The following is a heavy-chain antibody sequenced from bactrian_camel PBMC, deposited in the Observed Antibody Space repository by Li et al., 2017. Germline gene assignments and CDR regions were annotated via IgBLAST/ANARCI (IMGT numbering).Heavy chain of an antibody. D-gene: IGHD6*01. J-gene: IGHJ4*01. CDR2: IHRDGRIT. CDR3: ATDCGGSFSTLEY. CDR1: GYTYC. V-gene: IGHV3S6*01. Sequence: HVQLVESGGGSVQAGGSLRLSCAASGYTYCMAWFRQAPGKGLEWVSSIHRDGRITYYTDSVKGRFTISRDNAKNTVLLQMNSLKSEDTALYYCATDCGGSFSTLEYWGQGTQVTVS.